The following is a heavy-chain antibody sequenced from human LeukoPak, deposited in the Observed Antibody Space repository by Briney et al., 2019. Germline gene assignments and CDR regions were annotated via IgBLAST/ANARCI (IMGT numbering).Heavy chain of an antibody. CDR1: GVSFSGYY. D-gene: IGHD4-17*01. J-gene: IGHJ6*02. CDR2: INHSGST. CDR3: ARPTTYYYYAMDV. V-gene: IGHV4-34*01. Sequence: SETLSLTCAVYGVSFSGYYWSWIRQPPGKGLEWIGEINHSGSTNYNPSLKSRVTISVDTSKNQFSLKLSSVTAADTAVYYCARPTTYYYYAMDVWGQGTTVTVSS.